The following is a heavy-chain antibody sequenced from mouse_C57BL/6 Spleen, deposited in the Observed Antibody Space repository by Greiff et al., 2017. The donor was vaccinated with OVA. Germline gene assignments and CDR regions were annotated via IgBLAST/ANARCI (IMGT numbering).Heavy chain of an antibody. Sequence: EVKLQESGGDLVKPGGSLKLSCAASGFTFSSYGMSWVRQTPDKRLEWVATISSGGSYTYSPDSVKGRFTISRDNAKNTLYLQMSSLKSEDTAMYYCARRSDYDGPHWYFDVWGTGTTVTVSS. CDR3: ARRSDYDGPHWYFDV. CDR2: ISSGGSYT. CDR1: GFTFSSYG. D-gene: IGHD2-4*01. V-gene: IGHV5-6*02. J-gene: IGHJ1*03.